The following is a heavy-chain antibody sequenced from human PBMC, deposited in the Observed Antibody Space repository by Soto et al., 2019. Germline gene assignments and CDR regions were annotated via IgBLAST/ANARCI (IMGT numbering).Heavy chain of an antibody. CDR1: GFTFNNYA. CDR2: ISATGGST. Sequence: PGGSLRLSCAASGFTFNNYAMNWVRQAPGKGLEWVATISATGGSTYYADSVKGRFTISRDNSKNTLYLQMNSLRAEDTAVYYCATPDSSGYQSPFDYWGQGTLVTVSS. CDR3: ATPDSSGYQSPFDY. V-gene: IGHV3-23*01. D-gene: IGHD3-22*01. J-gene: IGHJ4*02.